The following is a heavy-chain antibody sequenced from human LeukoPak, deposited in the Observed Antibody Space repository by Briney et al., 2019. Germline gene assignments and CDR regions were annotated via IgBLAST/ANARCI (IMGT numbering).Heavy chain of an antibody. D-gene: IGHD5-18*01. CDR2: VDHTEST. CDR3: ARQGGWIQIRGRVDY. V-gene: IGHV4-59*08. CDR1: DDSITMYY. Sequence: SETLSLTCSVSDDSITMYYWTWIRQPPGKGLEWIGYVDHTESTNFNPSLNGRVSISRDTSKNQFSLKLSSVTAADTAVYYCARQGGWIQIRGRVDYWGQGTLVTVSS. J-gene: IGHJ4*02.